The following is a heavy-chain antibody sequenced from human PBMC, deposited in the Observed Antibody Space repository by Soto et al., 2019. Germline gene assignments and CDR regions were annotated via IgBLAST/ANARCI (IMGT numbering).Heavy chain of an antibody. V-gene: IGHV3-23*01. CDR3: LKGALASSSWYDFDY. CDR1: GFTFNHYA. J-gene: IGHJ4*02. Sequence: EVQLLESGGGLVQPGGSLRLSCAASGFTFNHYAMNWFRQAPGKWLEWVSSISGSGSSTYYSDSVKGAFTISTDNSKKTLYLQMNSLTAEDTAVYYCLKGALASSSWYDFDYWGQGTLVTVSS. CDR2: ISGSGSST. D-gene: IGHD6-13*01.